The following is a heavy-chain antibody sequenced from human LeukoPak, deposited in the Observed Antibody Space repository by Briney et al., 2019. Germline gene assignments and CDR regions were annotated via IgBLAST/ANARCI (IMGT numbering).Heavy chain of an antibody. V-gene: IGHV3-9*01. J-gene: IGHJ6*03. Sequence: GGSLRLSFAASGFTFHDYAMHGVRQAAGKGREGVSGISWNSGSIGYADSVKGRFTISRDNAKNSLYLQMNSLRAEDTAVYYCARGEGGPADYYYYMDVWGKGTTVTVSS. CDR3: ARGEGGPADYYYYMDV. CDR1: GFTFHDYA. CDR2: ISWNSGSI.